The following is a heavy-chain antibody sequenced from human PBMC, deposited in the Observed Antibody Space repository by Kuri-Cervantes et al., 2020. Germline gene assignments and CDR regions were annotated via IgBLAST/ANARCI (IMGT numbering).Heavy chain of an antibody. V-gene: IGHV1-58*01. J-gene: IGHJ3*02. CDR3: ARDLRQQLFLGAFDI. D-gene: IGHD6-6*01. CDR1: GFTFTSSA. CDR2: IVVGSGNT. Sequence: SVKVSCKASGFTFTSSAVQWVRQARGQRLEWIGWIVVGSGNTNYAQKFQERVTITRDMSTSTAYMELSSLRSEDTAVYYCARDLRQQLFLGAFDIWGQGTMVTVSS.